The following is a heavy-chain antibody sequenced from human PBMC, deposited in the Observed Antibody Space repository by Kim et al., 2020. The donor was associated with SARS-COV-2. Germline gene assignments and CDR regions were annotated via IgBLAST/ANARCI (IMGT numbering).Heavy chain of an antibody. CDR3: ARRGKAAAGKGYFDY. Sequence: GGSLRLSCAASGFTFSSYAMHWVRQAPGKGLEWVAVISYDGSNKYYADSVKGRFTISRDNSKNTLYLQMNSLRAEDTAVYYCARRGKAAAGKGYFDYWGQGTLVTVSS. J-gene: IGHJ4*02. D-gene: IGHD6-13*01. V-gene: IGHV3-30-3*01. CDR2: ISYDGSNK. CDR1: GFTFSSYA.